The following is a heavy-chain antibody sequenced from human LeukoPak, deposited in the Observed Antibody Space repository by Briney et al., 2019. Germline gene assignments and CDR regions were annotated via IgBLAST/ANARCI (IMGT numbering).Heavy chain of an antibody. CDR1: GFTLRDYY. CDR3: ARVTTGAAE. CDR2: ISPSGTTI. J-gene: IGHJ4*02. V-gene: IGHV3-11*01. D-gene: IGHD1-1*01. Sequence: GGSLRLSCAASGFTLRDYYMNWIRQAPGKGLEWVSYISPSGTTIYYADSVKGRFTISRDNAKNSLFLQMNSLRAEDTAVYYCARVTTGAAEWGQGTLVTVSS.